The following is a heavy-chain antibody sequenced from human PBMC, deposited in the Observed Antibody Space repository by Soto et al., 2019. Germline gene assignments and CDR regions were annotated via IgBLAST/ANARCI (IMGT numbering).Heavy chain of an antibody. J-gene: IGHJ4*02. V-gene: IGHV3-30-3*01. CDR2: ISYDGSNK. CDR3: ARVVVTAMVPTFDY. Sequence: QVQLVESAGGVVQPGRSLRLSCAASGFTFSSYAMHWVRQAPGKGLEWVAVISYDGSNKYYADSVKGRFNISRDNSKNTLYLQMNSLRAESTAVYYCARVVVTAMVPTFDYWGQGTMVTVSS. D-gene: IGHD5-18*01. CDR1: GFTFSSYA.